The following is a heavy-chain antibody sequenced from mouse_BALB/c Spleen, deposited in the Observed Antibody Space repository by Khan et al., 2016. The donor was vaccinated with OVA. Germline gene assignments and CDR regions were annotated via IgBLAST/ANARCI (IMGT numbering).Heavy chain of an antibody. V-gene: IGHV2-3*01. Sequence: QVQLKESGPGLVAPSQSLSITCTVSGLSLINYGVSWIRQPPGKGLEWLGVSWGDGTTNYHSTLQPRLSINKDNSKSQVLLQLTSLQTAATATYLCCIIYYCLAWFAYWGQETLVTVSA. CDR1: GLSLINYG. J-gene: IGHJ3*01. CDR3: CIIYYCLAWFAY. CDR2: SWGDGTT. D-gene: IGHD1-1*01.